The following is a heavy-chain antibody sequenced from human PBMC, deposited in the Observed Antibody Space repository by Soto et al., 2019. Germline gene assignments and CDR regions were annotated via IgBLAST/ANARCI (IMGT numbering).Heavy chain of an antibody. J-gene: IGHJ4*02. Sequence: EVQLLESGGGLVQPGGSLRLSCAASGFTFSAYAMSWVRQAPGKGLEWVSAISGTSPSTYYADSVQGQFTISRDSSRKTLFLQMNTLRAEETAVYFCAIRIFGVEYWVQGSQVTVSS. D-gene: IGHD3-3*01. CDR1: GFTFSAYA. CDR2: ISGTSPST. V-gene: IGHV3-23*01. CDR3: AIRIFGVEY.